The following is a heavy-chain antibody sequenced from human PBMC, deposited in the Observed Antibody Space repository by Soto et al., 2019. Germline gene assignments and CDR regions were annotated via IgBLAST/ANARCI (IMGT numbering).Heavy chain of an antibody. CDR3: ARQGPDYDILTGYYTPSCYFDY. CDR1: GGSISSSSYY. CDR2: IYYSGST. J-gene: IGHJ4*02. Sequence: PSETLSLTCTVSGGSISSSSYYWGWIRQPPGKGLEWIGSIYYSGSTYYNPSLKSRVTISVDTSKNQFSLKLSSVTAADTAVYYCARQGPDYDILTGYYTPSCYFDYWGQGTLVTVSS. D-gene: IGHD3-9*01. V-gene: IGHV4-39*01.